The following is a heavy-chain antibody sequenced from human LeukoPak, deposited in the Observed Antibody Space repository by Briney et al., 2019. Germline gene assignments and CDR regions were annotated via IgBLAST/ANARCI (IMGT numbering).Heavy chain of an antibody. J-gene: IGHJ6*03. CDR1: GASISGYY. D-gene: IGHD3-3*01. Sequence: SETPSLTCTVSGASISGYYWSWIRQPAGKGLEWIGRIYSSGITNYNPSLKSRVTMSVDTSKNQFSLKLSSVTAADTAVYYCARVVVFGVVSSDYYYYYMDVWGKGTTVTVSS. CDR2: IYSSGIT. CDR3: ARVVVFGVVSSDYYYYYMDV. V-gene: IGHV4-4*07.